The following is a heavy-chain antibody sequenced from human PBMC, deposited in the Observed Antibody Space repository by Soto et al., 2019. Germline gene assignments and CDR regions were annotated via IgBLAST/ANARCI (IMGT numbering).Heavy chain of an antibody. CDR1: GFTFADSA. D-gene: IGHD1-26*01. J-gene: IGHJ4*01. CDR3: AAANNTSPFDY. V-gene: IGHV1-58*01. Sequence: ASVNVSGKDSGFTFADSAVQWVRQARGQRLEWIGRIVVDSGNTKYAQKFPERVTITWDMSTSTAYMELSSLRSEDTAVYYCAAANNTSPFDYWGHGTLVTVSS. CDR2: IVVDSGNT.